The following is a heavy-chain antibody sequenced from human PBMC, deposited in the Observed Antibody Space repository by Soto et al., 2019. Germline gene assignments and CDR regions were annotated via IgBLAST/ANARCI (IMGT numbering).Heavy chain of an antibody. CDR1: GYTFTSYG. Sequence: QVQLVQSGAEVKKPGASVKVSCKASGYTFTSYGISWVRQAPGQGLEWMGWISAYNGNTNYAQKHQGRVTMTTDTSTXXAXKEXRSLRDDDTAVYYWARVAVAPAATLGDSSSYKEIPWCEGSLVIVSS. CDR3: ARVAVAPAATLGDSSSYKEIP. J-gene: IGHJ4*02. D-gene: IGHD2-2*01. CDR2: ISAYNGNT. V-gene: IGHV1-18*01.